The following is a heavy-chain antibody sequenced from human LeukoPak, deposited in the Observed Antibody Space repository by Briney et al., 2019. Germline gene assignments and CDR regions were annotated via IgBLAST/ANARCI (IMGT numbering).Heavy chain of an antibody. CDR2: INPNSGGT. J-gene: IGHJ4*02. CDR3: AREIPGILVGATTTPLDY. Sequence: ASVKVSCKASGYTFTGYYMHWVRQAPGQGLEWMGWINPNSGGTNYAQKLQGRVTMTTDTSTSTAYMELRSLRSDDTAVYYCAREIPGILVGATTTPLDYWGQGTLVTVSS. CDR1: GYTFTGYY. D-gene: IGHD1-26*01. V-gene: IGHV1-2*02.